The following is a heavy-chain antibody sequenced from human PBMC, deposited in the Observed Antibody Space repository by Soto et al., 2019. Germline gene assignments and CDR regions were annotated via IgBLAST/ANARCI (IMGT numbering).Heavy chain of an antibody. Sequence: SGKVXCKGSGFTFTSSAVEWVRQARGQRLEWIGWIVVGSGNTNYAQKFQERVTMTRDMSTSTAYMELSSLRSEDTAVYYCAAAVGAALDPWGQGTLVTVSS. CDR2: IVVGSGNT. D-gene: IGHD1-26*01. J-gene: IGHJ5*02. CDR1: GFTFTSSA. V-gene: IGHV1-58*01. CDR3: AAAVGAALDP.